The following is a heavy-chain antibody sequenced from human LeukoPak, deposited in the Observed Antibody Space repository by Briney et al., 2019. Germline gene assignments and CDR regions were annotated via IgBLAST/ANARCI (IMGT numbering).Heavy chain of an antibody. V-gene: IGHV3-23*01. J-gene: IGHJ4*02. Sequence: GGSLRLSCAASGFTFTSFTMSWLRQTPGKGLEWVSSISGTGGNTYYADSVKGRFTTSRDNSRNTLYLQMNSLRAEDTAVYYCAKDHGVAVTGMYYWGQGTLVTVSS. D-gene: IGHD6-19*01. CDR3: AKDHGVAVTGMYY. CDR2: ISGTGGNT. CDR1: GFTFTSFT.